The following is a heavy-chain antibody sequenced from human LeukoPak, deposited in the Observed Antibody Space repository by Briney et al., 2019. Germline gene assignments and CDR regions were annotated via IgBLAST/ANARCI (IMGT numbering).Heavy chain of an antibody. D-gene: IGHD7-27*01. CDR2: IYPGDSDT. CDR3: ARQTGDNAFDI. Sequence: GESLKISCKGSGYRFTTYWIGWVRQMPGKGLEWMGIIYPGDSDTRYSPSFQGQVTISADKSITTAYLQWNSLKASDTAMYYCARQTGDNAFDIWGRGTMVTVSS. CDR1: GYRFTTYW. J-gene: IGHJ3*02. V-gene: IGHV5-51*01.